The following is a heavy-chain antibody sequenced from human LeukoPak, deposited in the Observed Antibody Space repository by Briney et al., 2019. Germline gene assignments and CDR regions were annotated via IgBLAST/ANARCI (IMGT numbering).Heavy chain of an antibody. CDR3: AREPPEYYGDHRRGEVDY. CDR2: IKQDGSET. V-gene: IGHV3-7*01. CDR1: GFTFSTYW. D-gene: IGHD4-17*01. Sequence: GGSLRLSCEASGFTFSTYWMSWVRQAPGKGLEWVADIKQDGSETYYVDSVKGRFSISRDNAKNSLFLQMNSLRAEDTAVYYCAREPPEYYGDHRRGEVDYWGQGTLVTVSS. J-gene: IGHJ4*02.